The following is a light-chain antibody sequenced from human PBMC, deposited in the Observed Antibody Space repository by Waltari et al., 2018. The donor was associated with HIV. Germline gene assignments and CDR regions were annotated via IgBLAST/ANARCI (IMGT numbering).Light chain of an antibody. V-gene: IGLV1-51*02. Sequence: QSVLTQPPSVSAAPGQKVTISCSGSNSNIGHNSVSWYQQLPGTVPKVLIYENNRRPSGIPDRFSASKSGTSATLGIAGLQPGDEADYYCATWDTTLGGVFGGGTRLTVL. CDR3: ATWDTTLGGV. CDR1: NSNIGHNS. J-gene: IGLJ3*02. CDR2: ENN.